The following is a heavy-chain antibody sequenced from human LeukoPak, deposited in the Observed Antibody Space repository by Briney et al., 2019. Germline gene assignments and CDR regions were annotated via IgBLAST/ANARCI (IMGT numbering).Heavy chain of an antibody. CDR1: GGSISSYY. D-gene: IGHD6-13*01. J-gene: IGHJ5*02. CDR3: ARARSSSWYFP. CDR2: IYYSGST. Sequence: SETLSLTCTVSGGSISSYYWSWIRQPPGKGLEWIGYIYYSGSTNYNPSLKSRVTISVDMSKNQFSLKLSSVTAADTAVYYCARARSSSWYFPWGQGILVTVSS. V-gene: IGHV4-59*01.